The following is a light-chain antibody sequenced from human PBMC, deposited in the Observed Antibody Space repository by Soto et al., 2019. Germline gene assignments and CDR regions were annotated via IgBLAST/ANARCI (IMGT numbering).Light chain of an antibody. Sequence: EIVMTQSPATLSVSPGERATLSCRASQSVSSDLAWYHQKPGQASRLLIYGASTRATGIPVRFSGSGSGTEFTLTINSLQSEDFAVYYCQQYNNWPRTFGQGTKVEIK. CDR2: GAS. CDR1: QSVSSD. CDR3: QQYNNWPRT. V-gene: IGKV3-15*01. J-gene: IGKJ1*01.